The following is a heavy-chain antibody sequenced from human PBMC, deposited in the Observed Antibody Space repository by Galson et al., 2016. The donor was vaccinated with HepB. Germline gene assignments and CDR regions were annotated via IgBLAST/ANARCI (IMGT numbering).Heavy chain of an antibody. J-gene: IGHJ2*01. V-gene: IGHV4-59*01. Sequence: SETLSLTCAVSGVSISSYYWSWIRQPPGKGLEWIGYVYYNGHTNYNSSLKSRVTISVDTSSNHFSLNLTSVTAADTAVYYCAGDRGNLGSDLWGRGTLVTVSS. CDR3: AGDRGNLGSDL. D-gene: IGHD4-23*01. CDR2: VYYNGHT. CDR1: GVSISSYY.